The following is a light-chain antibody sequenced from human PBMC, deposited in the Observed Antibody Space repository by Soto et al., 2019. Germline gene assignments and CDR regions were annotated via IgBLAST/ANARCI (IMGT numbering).Light chain of an antibody. J-gene: IGLJ7*01. V-gene: IGLV1-40*01. CDR2: GNS. CDR3: QFYESSLSGAV. CDR1: SSNIGAGYD. Sequence: QSVLTQPPSVSGAPGQRVTISCTGSSSNIGAGYDVHWYQQLPGTAPKLLIYGNSNRPSGVPDRFSGSKSGTSASLAITGLQAEDEADYYCQFYESSLSGAVFGGGTQLTVL.